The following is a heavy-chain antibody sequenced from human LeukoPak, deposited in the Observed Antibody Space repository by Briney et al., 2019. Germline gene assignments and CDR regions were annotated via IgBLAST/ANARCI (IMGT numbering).Heavy chain of an antibody. CDR2: INPNSGGT. CDR1: GYTFTGYY. J-gene: IGHJ5*02. D-gene: IGHD6-19*01. Sequence: GASVKVSCEASGYTFTGYYMHWVRQAPGQGLEWMGWINPNSGGTNYAQKFQGRVTMTRDTSISTAYMELSRLRSDDTAVYYCARDNDSSGWYLSWFDPWGQGTLVTVSS. CDR3: ARDNDSSGWYLSWFDP. V-gene: IGHV1-2*02.